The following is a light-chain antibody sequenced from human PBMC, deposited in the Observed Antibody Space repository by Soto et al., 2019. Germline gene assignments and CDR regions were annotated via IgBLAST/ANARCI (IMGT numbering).Light chain of an antibody. CDR2: KAS. Sequence: IQMPQSPSTMSEFLGDRVPITCRASQSISTWLAWYQQEPGKAPKLLIHKASSLQSGVPSRFSGSGSGTDFTLTISSLHPDDFATYYCQQYNSYSPTFGQGTKVDI. CDR1: QSISTW. CDR3: QQYNSYSPT. V-gene: IGKV1-5*03. J-gene: IGKJ1*01.